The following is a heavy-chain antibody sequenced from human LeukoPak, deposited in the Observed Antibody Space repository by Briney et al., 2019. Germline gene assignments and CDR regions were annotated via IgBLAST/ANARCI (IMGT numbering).Heavy chain of an antibody. CDR1: GGSISSYY. V-gene: IGHV4-4*07. D-gene: IGHD3-16*01. CDR3: ARGHMITFEGFDI. J-gene: IGHJ3*02. CDR2: IYNSGST. Sequence: NPSETLSLTCTVSGGSISSYYWSWIRQPAGKGLEWIGRIYNSGSTNYKSSLKSRVTMSVDTSKNQFSLKLSSVTAADTAVYYCARGHMITFEGFDIWGQGTMVTVSS.